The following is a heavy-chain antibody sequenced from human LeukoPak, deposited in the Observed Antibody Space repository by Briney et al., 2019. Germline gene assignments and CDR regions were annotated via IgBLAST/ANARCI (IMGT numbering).Heavy chain of an antibody. CDR3: TRRAYYDSSGYNPTAGYFDL. CDR1: GGSMFSYY. Sequence: PSETLSLTCSVSGGSMFSYYWNWIRQSPGKGLEWIGFVYSNGMTTYNPSLRSRGTISIATSRNQFSLRLTSVTAADTATYYCTRRAYYDSSGYNPTAGYFDLWGRGTPVTVSS. V-gene: IGHV4-4*08. J-gene: IGHJ2*01. D-gene: IGHD3-22*01. CDR2: VYSNGMT.